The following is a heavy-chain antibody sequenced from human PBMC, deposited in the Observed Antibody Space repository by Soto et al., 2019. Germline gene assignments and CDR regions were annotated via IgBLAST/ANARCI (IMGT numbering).Heavy chain of an antibody. J-gene: IGHJ2*01. CDR2: INSDGRST. CDR1: GFTFSSYW. D-gene: IGHD2-8*01. CDR3: ARGVSRNSYFDL. Sequence: EVQLVESGGGLVQPGGSLRLSCAASGFTFSSYWMHWVRQAPGKGLVWVSRINSDGRSTSNADSVKARFTLSRDHAKNTLDLQMNSRRAVDTAVYYCARGVSRNSYFDLWGRGTLVTVSS. V-gene: IGHV3-74*01.